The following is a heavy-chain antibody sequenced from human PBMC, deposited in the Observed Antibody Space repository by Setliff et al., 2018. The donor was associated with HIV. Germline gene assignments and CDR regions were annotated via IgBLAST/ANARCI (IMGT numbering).Heavy chain of an antibody. CDR2: IYYRGTT. D-gene: IGHD3-16*01. J-gene: IGHJ5*02. V-gene: IGHV4-39*01. Sequence: PSETLSLTCTVSGGSISSSSYYWGWVRQPPGKGLEWIGSIYYRGTTYYSPSLKSRVTISVDTSKNQISLKLSSVTAADTAVYYCARRTFGSGRIDPWGQGTLVTVSS. CDR3: ARRTFGSGRIDP. CDR1: GGSISSSSYY.